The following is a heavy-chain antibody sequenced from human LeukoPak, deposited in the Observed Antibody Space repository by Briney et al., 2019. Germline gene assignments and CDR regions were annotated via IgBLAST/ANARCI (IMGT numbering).Heavy chain of an antibody. Sequence: SETLSLTCNVSGDSISSRHFYWTWIRQPPGKGLEWIGSVYYSGSTYYNPSLNSRVTIFIDRSKDQFSLKLSSVTATDTAVYYCARRGSTTWYFDFWGQGTLVSVSA. CDR3: ARRGSTTWYFDF. V-gene: IGHV4-39*01. J-gene: IGHJ4*02. CDR2: VYYSGST. CDR1: GDSISSRHFY. D-gene: IGHD3-16*01.